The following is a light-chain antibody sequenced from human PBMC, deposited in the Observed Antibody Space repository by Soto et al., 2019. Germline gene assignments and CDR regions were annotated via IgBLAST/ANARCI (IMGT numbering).Light chain of an antibody. J-gene: IGKJ1*01. Sequence: ANQMTQSPSSLSASVGDRVTITCRASQNIRSDLGWYQQRPGKAPRLLISAASTLHSGVPSRFSGSGSGTYFTLTISSLQPEDFATFYCLQDYDSPWTFGQGTKVDI. V-gene: IGKV1-6*01. CDR2: AAS. CDR3: LQDYDSPWT. CDR1: QNIRSD.